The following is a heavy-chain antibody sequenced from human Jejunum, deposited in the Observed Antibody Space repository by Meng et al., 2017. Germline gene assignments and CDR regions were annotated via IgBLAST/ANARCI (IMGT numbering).Heavy chain of an antibody. D-gene: IGHD6-19*01. CDR3: ARDLGAVAGLDS. CDR1: GYSFTGYF. Sequence: QGQLMQFGAEMREPGASVKVSCKASGYSFTGYFMHWVRRSPGQGLECMGRINPNSGGTNYAQEFQGRVTMTRDTSITTAYMELYRLKFADTAVYYCARDLGAVAGLDSWGQGTLVTVSS. V-gene: IGHV1-2*06. J-gene: IGHJ4*02. CDR2: INPNSGGT.